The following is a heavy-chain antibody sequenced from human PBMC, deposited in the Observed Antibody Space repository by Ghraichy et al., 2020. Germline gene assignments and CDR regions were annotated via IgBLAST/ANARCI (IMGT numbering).Heavy chain of an antibody. CDR3: ARDRRYCGNNCYLYYYYGMDV. Sequence: GGSLRLSCAASGLGVSSNYMSWVRQAPGKGLEWVAILYSDGTPFYADSVRGRFTISRDESRNTMYLQMNTLRAEDTAVYYCARDRRYCGNNCYLYYYYGMDVRGRGATVTVSS. J-gene: IGHJ6*02. CDR1: GLGVSSNY. V-gene: IGHV3-53*01. CDR2: LYSDGTP. D-gene: IGHD2-21*01.